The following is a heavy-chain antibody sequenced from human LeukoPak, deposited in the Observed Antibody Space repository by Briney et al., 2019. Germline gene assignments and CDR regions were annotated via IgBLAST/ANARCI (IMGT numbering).Heavy chain of an antibody. CDR3: TRGSTGRFDP. CDR1: GASISSSY. CDR2: IHYNGNT. Sequence: PSETLSLTCSVSGASISSSYWSWIRQPPGKGLEWIAYIHYNGNTNYNPSLKSRVTLLLDTSKNQLSLKLSSVTAADTAVYYCTRGSTGRFDPWGQGTLVTVSS. J-gene: IGHJ5*02. D-gene: IGHD2-2*01. V-gene: IGHV4-59*01.